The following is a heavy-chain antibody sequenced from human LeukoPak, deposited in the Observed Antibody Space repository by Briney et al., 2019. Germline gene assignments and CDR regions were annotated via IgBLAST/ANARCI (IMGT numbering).Heavy chain of an antibody. D-gene: IGHD6-19*01. CDR1: GFTFSSSA. Sequence: GGSLRLSCAASGFTFSSSAMSWVRQAPGKGLEWVSVISGSGGTTYYADSVKGRFTISRDNSKNTLDLQMNSLRVEDMAVYYCAKKFGSSNWYVGFDYWGQGTLVTVSS. CDR2: ISGSGGTT. J-gene: IGHJ4*02. CDR3: AKKFGSSNWYVGFDY. V-gene: IGHV3-23*01.